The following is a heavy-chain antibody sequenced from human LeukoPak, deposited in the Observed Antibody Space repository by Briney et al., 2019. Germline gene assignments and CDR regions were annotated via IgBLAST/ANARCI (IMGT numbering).Heavy chain of an antibody. V-gene: IGHV3-21*01. J-gene: IGHJ3*02. CDR1: GFTFSSNS. CDR3: ARDSPYGVVVMGDAFDI. D-gene: IGHD3-22*01. Sequence: GGSLRLSCAASGFTFSSNSMNWVGQAPGKGLEWVSSISSSSSYIYYADSVKGRFTISRDNAKNSLYLQMNSLRAEDTAVYYCARDSPYGVVVMGDAFDIWGQGTMVTVSS. CDR2: ISSSSSYI.